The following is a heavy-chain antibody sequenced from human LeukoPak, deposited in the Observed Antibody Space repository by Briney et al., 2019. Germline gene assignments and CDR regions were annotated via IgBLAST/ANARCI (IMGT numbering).Heavy chain of an antibody. Sequence: GGSLRLSCAASGLTFSSYGFHWVRQAPGKGLEWVTFIRYDGRNQYYADSVKGRFTVSRDNSKNTLYLQMNSLRAEDTALYYCARDSSGYWVDYWGQGTLVTVSS. CDR1: GLTFSSYG. CDR2: IRYDGRNQ. D-gene: IGHD3-22*01. V-gene: IGHV3-30*02. CDR3: ARDSSGYWVDY. J-gene: IGHJ4*02.